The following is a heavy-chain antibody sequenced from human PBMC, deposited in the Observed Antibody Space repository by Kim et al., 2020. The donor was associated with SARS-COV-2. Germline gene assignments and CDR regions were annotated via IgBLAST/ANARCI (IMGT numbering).Heavy chain of an antibody. J-gene: IGHJ3*02. Sequence: YADSVKGRFTISRDKSKNTLYLQMNRLRAEDTALYYCARRSGVCRGAFDIWGQGTMVTVSS. D-gene: IGHD2-21*02. CDR3: ARRSGVCRGAFDI. V-gene: IGHV3-53*01.